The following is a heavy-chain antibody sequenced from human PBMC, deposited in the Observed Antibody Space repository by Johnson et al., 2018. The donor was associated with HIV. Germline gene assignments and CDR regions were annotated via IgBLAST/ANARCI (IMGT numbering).Heavy chain of an antibody. CDR2: ISSSGSTI. D-gene: IGHD3-22*01. J-gene: IGHJ3*02. Sequence: QVQLVESGGGLVQPGGSLRLSCAASGFTFSDYYMSWIRQAPGKGLEWVSYISSSGSTIYYADSVKGRFTISRDNAKTSLYLQMNSLRAEDTAVYYCARDWVQSPDYYDPVFFDIWGQGTMVTVSS. CDR1: GFTFSDYY. CDR3: ARDWVQSPDYYDPVFFDI. V-gene: IGHV3-11*04.